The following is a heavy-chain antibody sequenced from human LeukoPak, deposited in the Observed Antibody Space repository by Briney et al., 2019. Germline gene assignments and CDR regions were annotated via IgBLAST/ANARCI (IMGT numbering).Heavy chain of an antibody. J-gene: IGHJ6*03. CDR2: ISAYNGNT. CDR1: GYTFTSYG. D-gene: IGHD2-2*02. V-gene: IGHV1-18*01. CDR3: VRVVPAAIPSYYMDV. Sequence: GASVKVSCKASGYTFTSYGISWVRQAPGQGLEWMGWISAYNGNTNYAQKLQGRVTMTTDTSTSTAYMELGSLRSDDTAVYYCVRVVPAAIPSYYMDVWGKGTTVTVSS.